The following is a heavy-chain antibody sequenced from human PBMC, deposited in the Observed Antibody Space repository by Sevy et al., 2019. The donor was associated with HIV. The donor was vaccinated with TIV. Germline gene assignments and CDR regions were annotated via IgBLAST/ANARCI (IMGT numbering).Heavy chain of an antibody. J-gene: IGHJ4*02. Sequence: GGSLRLSCAASGFTFSSYGMHWVRQAPGKGLEWVAFIRYDGSNKYYADSVKGRFTISRDNSKNTLYLQMNSLRAEDTAVYYCARSHLRWGSGSYHFDYWGQGTLVTVSS. CDR1: GFTFSSYG. D-gene: IGHD3-10*01. CDR2: IRYDGSNK. CDR3: ARSHLRWGSGSYHFDY. V-gene: IGHV3-30*02.